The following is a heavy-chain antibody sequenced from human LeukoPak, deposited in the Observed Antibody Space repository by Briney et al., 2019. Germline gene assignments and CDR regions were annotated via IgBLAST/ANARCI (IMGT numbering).Heavy chain of an antibody. Sequence: PSETLSLTCAVYGGSFSDYYWNWIRQPPGKGLEWIGEIDHGGSTNYNPSLKSRVTISVDTSKNQFSLKLSSVTAAGTAVYYCARHNPNYDFWSGYSAPGWFDPWGQGTLVTVSS. J-gene: IGHJ5*02. V-gene: IGHV4-34*01. CDR1: GGSFSDYY. CDR3: ARHNPNYDFWSGYSAPGWFDP. D-gene: IGHD3-3*01. CDR2: IDHGGST.